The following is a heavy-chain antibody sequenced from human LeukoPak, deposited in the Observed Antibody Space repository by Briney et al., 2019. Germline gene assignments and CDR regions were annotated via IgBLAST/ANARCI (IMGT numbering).Heavy chain of an antibody. Sequence: SETLSLTCTVSGGSVSSGSYYWSWIRQPPGKGLDWIGYIYYSGSTNYNPSLKSRVTISVDTSKNQFSLKLSSVTAADTAVYYCARDRDGEQLSYWGQGTLVTVSS. CDR1: GGSVSSGSYY. V-gene: IGHV4-61*01. D-gene: IGHD3-10*01. CDR3: ARDRDGEQLSY. CDR2: IYYSGST. J-gene: IGHJ4*02.